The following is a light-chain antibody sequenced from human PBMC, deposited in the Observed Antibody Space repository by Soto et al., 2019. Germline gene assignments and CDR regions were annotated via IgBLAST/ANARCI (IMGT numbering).Light chain of an antibody. Sequence: EIVLTQSPGTLSLSPGDRATLSCRASQSVNSNYLAWYQRKPGQAPRLLIYGASNRATDIPYRFSASGSGTDFTLTITRLEAEDFAVYYCQKYDSTPPTFGQVTKVEVK. CDR2: GAS. J-gene: IGKJ1*01. CDR3: QKYDSTPPT. V-gene: IGKV3-20*01. CDR1: QSVNSNY.